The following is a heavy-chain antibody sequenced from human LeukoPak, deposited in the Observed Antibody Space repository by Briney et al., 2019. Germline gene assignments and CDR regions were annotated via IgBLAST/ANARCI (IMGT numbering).Heavy chain of an antibody. CDR2: ILYDGSNK. V-gene: IGHV3-33*01. D-gene: IGHD4-23*01. CDR3: ASDYAGNFGQIY. Sequence: GGSLRLSCAASGFTFSSFAMHWVRQAPGKGLEWVAVILYDGSNKYYADSVKGRFTISRDNSKNTLSLQMTSLRAEDTAVYYCASDYAGNFGQIYWGQGTLVTVSS. J-gene: IGHJ4*02. CDR1: GFTFSSFA.